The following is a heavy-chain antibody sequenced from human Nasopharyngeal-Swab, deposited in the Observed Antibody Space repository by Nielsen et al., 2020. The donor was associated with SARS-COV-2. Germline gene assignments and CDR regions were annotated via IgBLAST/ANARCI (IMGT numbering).Heavy chain of an antibody. J-gene: IGHJ4*02. CDR3: ARGQGPRHYYDSSGYYYDVLGRGYYFDY. D-gene: IGHD3-22*01. CDR2: INHRGST. V-gene: IGHV4-34*01. Sequence: WIRQRPGKGLEWVGEINHRGSTNYNPSLKSRGSISVDTYKNQFSLKLSTVTAADTAVYYCARGQGPRHYYDSSGYYYDVLGRGYYFDYWGQGTLVTVSS.